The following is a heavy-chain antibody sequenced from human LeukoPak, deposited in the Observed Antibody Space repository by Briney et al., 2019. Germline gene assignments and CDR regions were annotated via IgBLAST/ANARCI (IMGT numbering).Heavy chain of an antibody. Sequence: GGSLRLSCAASGFTFSSYGMHRVRQAPGKGLEWVAVISYDGSNKYYADSVKGRFTISRDNSKNTLYLQMNSLRAEDTAVYYCAKEQDTPMVGYFDYWGQGTLVTVSS. CDR1: GFTFSSYG. J-gene: IGHJ4*02. CDR3: AKEQDTPMVGYFDY. D-gene: IGHD5-18*01. CDR2: ISYDGSNK. V-gene: IGHV3-30*18.